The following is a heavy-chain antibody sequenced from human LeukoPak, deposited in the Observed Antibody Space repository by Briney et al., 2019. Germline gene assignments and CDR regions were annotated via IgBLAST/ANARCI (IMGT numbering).Heavy chain of an antibody. CDR1: GGSISSYY. CDR2: IYYSGST. Sequence: PSQTLSLTCTVSGGSISSYYWNWIRQPPGKGLEWIGYIYYSGSTNYNPSLKSRVTISVDTSKNQFSLKLSSVTAADTAVYYCAGRLWRRDGYNLSAFDIWGQGTMVTVSS. CDR3: AGRLWRRDGYNLSAFDI. D-gene: IGHD5-24*01. V-gene: IGHV4-59*01. J-gene: IGHJ3*02.